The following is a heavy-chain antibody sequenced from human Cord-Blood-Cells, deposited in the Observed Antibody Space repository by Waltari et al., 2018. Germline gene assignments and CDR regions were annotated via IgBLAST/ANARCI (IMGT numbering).Heavy chain of an antibody. D-gene: IGHD6-13*01. CDR1: GGSFSGYY. J-gene: IGHJ3*02. CDR2: INHSGST. Sequence: QVQLQQWGAGLLQPSETLSLTCAVYGGSFSGYYWSWIRQPPGKGVELIREINHSGSTNYNPSLKSRVTISVDTSKNQFSRKLSSVTAADTAVYYCARSSSSDAFDIWGQGTMVTVSS. CDR3: ARSSSSDAFDI. V-gene: IGHV4-34*01.